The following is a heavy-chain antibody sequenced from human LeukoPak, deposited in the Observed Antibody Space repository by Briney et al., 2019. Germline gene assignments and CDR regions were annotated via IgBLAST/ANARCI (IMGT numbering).Heavy chain of an antibody. CDR3: ARDNSGYDWGYYYYMDV. CDR1: GGSISSYH. D-gene: IGHD5-12*01. V-gene: IGHV4-4*07. CDR2: ISTSGSI. J-gene: IGHJ6*03. Sequence: SETLSLTFTVSGGSISSYHWSWIRQPAGKGLEWIGRISTSGSINYNPSLKSRVTMSVDTSKNQFSLKLSSVTAADTAVYYCARDNSGYDWGYYYYMDVWGKGTTVTVSS.